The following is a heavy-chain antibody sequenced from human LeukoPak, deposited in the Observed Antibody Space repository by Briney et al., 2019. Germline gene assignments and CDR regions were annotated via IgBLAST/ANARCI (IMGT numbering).Heavy chain of an antibody. CDR2: ISSSGNTI. V-gene: IGHV3-48*03. CDR1: GFTFGSYE. CDR3: ARDHGSDWHYVDY. J-gene: IGHJ4*02. D-gene: IGHD6-19*01. Sequence: GGSLRLSWAASGFTFGSYEMNWVRRAPGRGLEGVSYISSSGNTIYYADSVKGRFTISRDNAKNSLYLQMNSLRAEDTAVYYCARDHGSDWHYVDYWGQGTMVTVSS.